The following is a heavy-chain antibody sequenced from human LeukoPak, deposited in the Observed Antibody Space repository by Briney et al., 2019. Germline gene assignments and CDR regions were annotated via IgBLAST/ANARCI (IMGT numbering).Heavy chain of an antibody. Sequence: PSETLSLTCVVYGGSFSGYYWSWIRQPPGKGLEWIGEINHSGSTNYNPSLKSRVTISVDTSKNQFSLKLSSVTAADTAVYYCARAAAAGNWFDLWGQGTLVTVSS. CDR3: ARAAAAGNWFDL. J-gene: IGHJ5*02. V-gene: IGHV4-34*01. CDR2: INHSGST. CDR1: GGSFSGYY. D-gene: IGHD6-13*01.